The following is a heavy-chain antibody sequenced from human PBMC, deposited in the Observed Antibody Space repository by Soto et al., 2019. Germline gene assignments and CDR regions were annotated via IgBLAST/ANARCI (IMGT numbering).Heavy chain of an antibody. J-gene: IGHJ3*02. Sequence: SDTLSLTCTVSGGSISSYYWSWIRQPPGKGLEWIGYIYYSGSTNYNPPLKSRVTISVDTSKNQFSLKLSSVTAADTAVYYCARHPPEGGDYDYAFDIWGQGTMVTVSS. CDR2: IYYSGST. CDR1: GGSISSYY. D-gene: IGHD4-17*01. V-gene: IGHV4-59*08. CDR3: ARHPPEGGDYDYAFDI.